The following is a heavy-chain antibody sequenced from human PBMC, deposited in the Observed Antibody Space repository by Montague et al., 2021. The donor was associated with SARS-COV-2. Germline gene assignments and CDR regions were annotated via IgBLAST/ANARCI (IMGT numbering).Heavy chain of an antibody. J-gene: IGHJ5*02. V-gene: IGHV2-5*02. CDR2: IYWDDDK. CDR3: ARYGDYGSWFDP. D-gene: IGHD4-17*01. CDR1: GFSLNTSGEG. Sequence: VKHTQTLTLTCTFSGFSLNTSGEGVGWVRQPPGKALEWLALIYWDDDKRYSPSLESRSTISKDTTKNEVVLTVANMDPVDTATYYCARYGDYGSWFDPWGQGTLVTVSS.